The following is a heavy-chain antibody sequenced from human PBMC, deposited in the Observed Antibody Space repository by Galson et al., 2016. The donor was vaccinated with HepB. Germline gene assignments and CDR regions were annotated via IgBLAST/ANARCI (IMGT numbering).Heavy chain of an antibody. CDR1: GGSFNSFA. J-gene: IGHJ6*02. D-gene: IGHD6-6*01. Sequence: SVKVSCKASGGSFNSFAINWVRQAPGKGLEWMGGIIVLQGSGNYAQNFQGRVTMTADTSTSTAYMELSSLRSEDTAVYYCARDVYSTASPARYGMDVWGRGTTVSVSS. CDR3: ARDVYSTASPARYGMDV. V-gene: IGHV1-69*10. CDR2: IIVLQGSG.